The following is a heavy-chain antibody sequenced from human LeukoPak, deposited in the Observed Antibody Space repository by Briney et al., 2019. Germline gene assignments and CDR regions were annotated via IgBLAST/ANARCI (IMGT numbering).Heavy chain of an antibody. CDR2: ISGSGDNT. Sequence: GGSLRLSCAASGFTFGNYAMSWVRQAPGKGLEWVSAISGSGDNTYYADSVKGRFTVSRDNSKNTLYVQMKSLRAEDTAVYYCAKDFVVVPGNVNYFDYWGQGTLVTVSS. J-gene: IGHJ4*02. D-gene: IGHD2-21*02. CDR3: AKDFVVVPGNVNYFDY. CDR1: GFTFGNYA. V-gene: IGHV3-23*01.